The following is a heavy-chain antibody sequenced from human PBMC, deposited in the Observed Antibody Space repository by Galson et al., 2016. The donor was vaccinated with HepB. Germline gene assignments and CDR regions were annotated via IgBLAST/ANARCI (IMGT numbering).Heavy chain of an antibody. V-gene: IGHV3-74*03. Sequence: SLRLSCAASGFTFSPYWMHWVRQVPGKGLMWLSHINSDGSITTYADSVRGRFSISRDNAKNTLYLHMNGLRAEDTANYYCALEKIYVGSLDVWGQGTTVTVAS. CDR1: GFTFSPYW. J-gene: IGHJ6*02. CDR2: INSDGSIT. D-gene: IGHD3-10*01. CDR3: ALEKIYVGSLDV.